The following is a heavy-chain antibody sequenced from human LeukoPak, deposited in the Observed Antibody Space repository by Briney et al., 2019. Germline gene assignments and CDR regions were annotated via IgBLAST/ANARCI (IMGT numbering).Heavy chain of an antibody. J-gene: IGHJ3*02. CDR1: GGSISSYY. Sequence: KASETQSLTCTVSGGSISSYYWSWIRQPPGKGLEWIGYIYYSGSTNYNPSLKSRVTISVDTSKNQFALKLSSVTAADTAVYYCARHVRHYDILTGYYPTSDAFDIWGQGTMVTVSS. D-gene: IGHD3-9*01. CDR2: IYYSGST. V-gene: IGHV4-59*08. CDR3: ARHVRHYDILTGYYPTSDAFDI.